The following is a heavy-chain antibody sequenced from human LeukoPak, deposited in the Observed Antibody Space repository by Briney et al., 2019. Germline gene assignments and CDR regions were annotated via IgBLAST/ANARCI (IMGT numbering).Heavy chain of an antibody. CDR1: GGTFSSSS. J-gene: IGHJ3*02. Sequence: SVKVSCKASGGTFSSSSISWVRQAPGQGLEWMGGIIPIFGTANYAQKFQGRVTITADESTSTAYMELSSLRSEDTAVYYCARGVRSGVAAFDIWGQGTMVTVSS. CDR2: IIPIFGTA. V-gene: IGHV1-69*13. CDR3: ARGVRSGVAAFDI. D-gene: IGHD2-8*01.